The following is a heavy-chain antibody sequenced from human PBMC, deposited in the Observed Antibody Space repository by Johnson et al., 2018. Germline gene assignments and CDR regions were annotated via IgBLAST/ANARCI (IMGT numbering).Heavy chain of an antibody. V-gene: IGHV4-59*01. CDR2: FFYSGIT. CDR1: GDSISSYS. Sequence: QVQLQEEGPGLVKPSETLSLTCSVSGDSISSYSWSWIRQPPGKGLEWIGYFFYSGITKYNPSLKSRVTISLDTSKNHFSLRLSSVTAADTAMYYCARHARASNYNYAMDVWGQGTTVTVSS. J-gene: IGHJ6*02. CDR3: ARHARASNYNYAMDV.